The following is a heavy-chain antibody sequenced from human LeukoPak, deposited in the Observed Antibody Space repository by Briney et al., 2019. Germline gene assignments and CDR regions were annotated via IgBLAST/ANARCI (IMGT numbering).Heavy chain of an antibody. CDR1: GFTFSSYW. Sequence: GGSLRLSCAASGFTFSSYWMYWVRQAPGKGLEWVSAISGGGGSTYADSVKGRFTISRDNSKNTLYLQMNSLRAEDTAIYYCAKTIPYWYFDLWGRGTLVTVSS. D-gene: IGHD5-24*01. CDR2: ISGGGGST. V-gene: IGHV3-23*01. CDR3: AKTIPYWYFDL. J-gene: IGHJ2*01.